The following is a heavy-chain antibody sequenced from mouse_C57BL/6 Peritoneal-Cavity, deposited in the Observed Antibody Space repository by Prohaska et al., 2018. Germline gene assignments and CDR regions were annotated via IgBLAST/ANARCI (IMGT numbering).Heavy chain of an antibody. J-gene: IGHJ1*03. V-gene: IGHV11-2*01. Sequence: GGGLVQPGGSRGLSCEGSGFTFSGFWMSWVRQTPGKNLEWIGDINSDGSAINYAPSIKDRFTIFRDNDKSTLYLQMSNVRSEDTATYFCMRYGNYWYFDVWGTGTTVTVSS. CDR2: INSDGSAI. CDR3: MRYGNYWYFDV. CDR1: GFTFSGFW. D-gene: IGHD2-1*01.